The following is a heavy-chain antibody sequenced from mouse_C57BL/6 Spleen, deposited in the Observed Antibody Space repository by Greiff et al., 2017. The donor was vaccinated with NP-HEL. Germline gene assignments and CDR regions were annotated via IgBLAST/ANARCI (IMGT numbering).Heavy chain of an antibody. CDR1: VYTFTGYW. D-gene: IGHD2-4*01. V-gene: IGHV1-9*01. CDR2: ILPGSGST. CDR3: AKGDWYDYGAWFAY. J-gene: IGHJ3*01. Sequence: QVQLQQSGAELMKPGASVKLSCKATVYTFTGYWIEWVKQRPGHGLEWIGEILPGSGSTNYNEKFTGKATFTADTSSNTAYMKLSSLTTEDSAIYYCAKGDWYDYGAWFAYWGQGTLVTVSA.